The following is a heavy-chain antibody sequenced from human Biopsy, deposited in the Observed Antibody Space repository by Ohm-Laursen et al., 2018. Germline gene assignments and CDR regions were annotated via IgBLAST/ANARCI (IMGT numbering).Heavy chain of an antibody. CDR2: IASSGGTT. D-gene: IGHD3-22*01. CDR3: ARDTPETYDYDNDDNSPFPRRYIDY. J-gene: IGHJ4*02. V-gene: IGHV3-11*01. Sequence: SLRLSCSASGFHFSDYYMSWIRQAPGKGLEWISYIASSGGTTYYVDSEKGRFTISRDNAEKSLYLQMNSLRAEDTAVYYCARDTPETYDYDNDDNSPFPRRYIDYWGQGTLVTVSS. CDR1: GFHFSDYY.